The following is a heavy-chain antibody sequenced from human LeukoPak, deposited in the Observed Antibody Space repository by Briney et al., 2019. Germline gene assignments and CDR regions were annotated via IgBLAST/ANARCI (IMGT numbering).Heavy chain of an antibody. CDR1: GFTFSSYW. Sequence: GGSLRLSCAASGFTFSSYWMHWVRRAPGKGLVWVSRINSDGSSTSYADSVKGRFTISRDNAKNTLYLQMNSLRAEDTAVYYCARWGSSSGRVGRPRYGMDVWGQGTTVTVSS. CDR2: INSDGSST. D-gene: IGHD6-13*01. CDR3: ARWGSSSGRVGRPRYGMDV. V-gene: IGHV3-74*01. J-gene: IGHJ6*02.